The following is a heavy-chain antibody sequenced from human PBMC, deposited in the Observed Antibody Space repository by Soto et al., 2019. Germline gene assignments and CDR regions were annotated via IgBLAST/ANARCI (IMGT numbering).Heavy chain of an antibody. CDR3: AKDYRGYEKTPDY. Sequence: QVQLVESGGGVVQPGRSLRLSCAASGFTFSSYGMHWVRQAPGKGLAGVGVISYDGSNKYYADSVKSRFTISRDNSKNTLYLQMNSLRAEDTAVYYCAKDYRGYEKTPDYWGQGTLVTVSS. CDR1: GFTFSSYG. J-gene: IGHJ4*02. D-gene: IGHD5-12*01. V-gene: IGHV3-30*18. CDR2: ISYDGSNK.